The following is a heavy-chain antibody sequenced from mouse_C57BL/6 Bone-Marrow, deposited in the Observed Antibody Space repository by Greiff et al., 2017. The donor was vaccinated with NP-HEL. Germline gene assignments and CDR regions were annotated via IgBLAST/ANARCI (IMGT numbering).Heavy chain of an antibody. D-gene: IGHD4-1*01. J-gene: IGHJ2*01. V-gene: IGHV1-64*01. CDR3: ARAPSNWDGKVYFDY. CDR1: GYTFTSYW. CDR2: IHPTSGST. Sequence: QVQLQQPGAELVKPGASVKLSCKASGYTFTSYWMHWVKQRPGQGLEWIGMIHPTSGSTNYNEKFKSKATLTVDKSSSTAYMQLSSLTCEDSAVYYGARAPSNWDGKVYFDYWGQGTTLTVSS.